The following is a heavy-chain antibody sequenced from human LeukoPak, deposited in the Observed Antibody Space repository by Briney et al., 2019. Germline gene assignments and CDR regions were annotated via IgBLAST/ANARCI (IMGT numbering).Heavy chain of an antibody. Sequence: SETLSLTCGVSGGAITNYYWNWLRQAPGKGLEWLGYIYYTGSTTYNPSVKSRITISLDTSKKQISLKLRSVTAADTAVYYCARDLGYSYNYALDYWGQGTLVTVSS. J-gene: IGHJ4*02. CDR2: IYYTGST. V-gene: IGHV4-59*01. CDR3: ARDLGYSYNYALDY. D-gene: IGHD5-18*01. CDR1: GGAITNYY.